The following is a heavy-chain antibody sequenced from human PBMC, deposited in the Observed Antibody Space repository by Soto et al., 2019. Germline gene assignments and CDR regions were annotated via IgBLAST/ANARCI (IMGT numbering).Heavy chain of an antibody. J-gene: IGHJ4*02. V-gene: IGHV3-13*01. Sequence: EVQLVESGGGLVQPGGSLRLSCAASGFTFSSYDMHWVRQATGKGLEWVSAIGTAGDTYYPGSVKGRFTISRENAQTSLYLQMNSLRAGDTAVYYCATGTKKRYCSGGSCYTSLDYFDYWGQGTLVTVSS. CDR1: GFTFSSYD. D-gene: IGHD2-15*01. CDR3: ATGTKKRYCSGGSCYTSLDYFDY. CDR2: IGTAGDT.